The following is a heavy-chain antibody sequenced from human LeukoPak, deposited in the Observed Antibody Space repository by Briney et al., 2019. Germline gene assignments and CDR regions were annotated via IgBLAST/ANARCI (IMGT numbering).Heavy chain of an antibody. Sequence: SETLSLTCTVSGGSISSYYWSWLRQPPGKGLEWIGYIYYSGSTNYNPSLKSRVTISVDTSKNQFSLKLSSVTAADTAVYYCARRSGYSSSEDYWGQGVLVTVSS. CDR2: IYYSGST. V-gene: IGHV4-59*08. D-gene: IGHD3-22*01. CDR3: ARRSGYSSSEDY. CDR1: GGSISSYY. J-gene: IGHJ4*02.